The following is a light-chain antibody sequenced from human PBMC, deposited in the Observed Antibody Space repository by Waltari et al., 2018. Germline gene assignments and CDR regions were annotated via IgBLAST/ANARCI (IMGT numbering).Light chain of an antibody. V-gene: IGLV1-47*01. CDR3: VAWDDSLSGRV. CDR2: RNN. J-gene: IGLJ3*02. CDR1: RSNNGPQC. Sequence: QSVLTQPPSASGTPGQRVTISWSGRRSNNGPQCVSWYQQLPGTAPKLFIYRNNQRPSEVPDRFSGSKSGTSASLAISGLRSEDEADYYCVAWDDSLSGRVFGGGTKVTVL.